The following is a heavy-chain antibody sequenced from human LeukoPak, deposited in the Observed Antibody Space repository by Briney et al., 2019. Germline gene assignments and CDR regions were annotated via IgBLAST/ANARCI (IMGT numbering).Heavy chain of an antibody. CDR1: GYSFINYW. D-gene: IGHD1-1*01. CDR3: ARRLDYWYFDL. J-gene: IGHJ2*01. Sequence: GESLKISCKTSGYSFINYWVGWVRQMPGKGLEWMGIIYPGDSDTRYSPSFQGQVTISADKSISTAYLQWSSLKASDSAMYYCARRLDYWYFDLWGRGTLVTVSS. V-gene: IGHV5-51*01. CDR2: IYPGDSDT.